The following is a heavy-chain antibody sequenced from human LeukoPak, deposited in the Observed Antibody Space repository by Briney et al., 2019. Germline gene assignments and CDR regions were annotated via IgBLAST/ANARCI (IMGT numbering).Heavy chain of an antibody. CDR2: IYYSGST. V-gene: IGHV4-59*01. CDR1: GGSISSYY. D-gene: IGHD3-22*01. J-gene: IGHJ4*02. CDR3: ARALGYYDY. Sequence: SETLSLTCTVSGGSISSYYWSWIRQPPGKGLECIGYIYYSGSTNYNPSLKSRVTISLDTSKNQFSLKLTSVTAADTALYYCARALGYYDYWGQGTLVTVSS.